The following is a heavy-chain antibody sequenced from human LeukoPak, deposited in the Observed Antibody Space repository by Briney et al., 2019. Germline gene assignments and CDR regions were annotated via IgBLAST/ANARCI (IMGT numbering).Heavy chain of an antibody. CDR1: GGSISSGGYY. CDR3: AREKDSYFDY. D-gene: IGHD2-15*01. CDR2: IYYSGST. Sequence: SQTLSLTCTVSGGSISSGGYYWSWIRQHPGKGLEWIGYIYYSGSTYYNPSLKSRVTISVDTSKSQFSLKLSSVTAADTAVYYCAREKDSYFDYWGQGTLVTVSS. J-gene: IGHJ4*02. V-gene: IGHV4-31*03.